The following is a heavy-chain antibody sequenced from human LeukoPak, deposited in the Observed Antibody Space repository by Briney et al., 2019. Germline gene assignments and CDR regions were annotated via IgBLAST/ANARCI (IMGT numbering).Heavy chain of an antibody. Sequence: GGSLRLSCAASGFTFSNYGMHWVRQAPGKGLEWVAFILYDRSKKFYADSVKGRFTISRDNSKNSLYLQMNSLRAEDTAVYYCAELGITMIGGVWGKGTTVTISS. D-gene: IGHD3-10*02. J-gene: IGHJ6*04. CDR2: ILYDRSKK. CDR3: AELGITMIGGV. CDR1: GFTFSNYG. V-gene: IGHV3-30*02.